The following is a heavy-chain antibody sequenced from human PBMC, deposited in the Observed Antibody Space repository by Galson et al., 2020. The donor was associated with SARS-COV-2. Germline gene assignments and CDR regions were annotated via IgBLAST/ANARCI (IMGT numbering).Heavy chain of an antibody. J-gene: IGHJ3*02. CDR2: ISYDGSNK. V-gene: IGHV3-30*18. CDR3: AKPYFVYCSSTSCYTTAVDI. D-gene: IGHD2-2*02. Sequence: GESLKISCAASGFTFSSYGMPWVRQAPGKGLEWVAVISYDGSNKYYADSVKGRFTISRDNSKNTLYLQMNSLRAEDTAVYYCAKPYFVYCSSTSCYTTAVDIWGQGTMVTVSS. CDR1: GFTFSSYG.